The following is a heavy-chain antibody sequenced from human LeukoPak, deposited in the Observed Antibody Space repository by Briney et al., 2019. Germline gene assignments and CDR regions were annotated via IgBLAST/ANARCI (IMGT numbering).Heavy chain of an antibody. D-gene: IGHD4-23*01. CDR1: GGSISSYY. J-gene: IGHJ2*01. V-gene: IGHV4-59*01. CDR3: ARDLERGGNSIWYFDL. Sequence: SETLSLTCTISGGSISSYYWSWIRQPPGKGLEWIGYVYYRGTTNYNPSLKRRVTISVDTSKNQFSLKLSSVTAADTAVYYCARDLERGGNSIWYFDLWGRGTLVTVSS. CDR2: VYYRGTT.